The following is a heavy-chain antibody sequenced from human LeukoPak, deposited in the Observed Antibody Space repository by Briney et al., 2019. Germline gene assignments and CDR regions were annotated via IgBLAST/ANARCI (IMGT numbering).Heavy chain of an antibody. D-gene: IGHD2/OR15-2a*01. J-gene: IGHJ4*02. V-gene: IGHV1-24*01. CDR2: FDPEDGET. CDR1: GYTLTELS. CDR3: ARQGSYSNAIGMGY. Sequence: ASVKVSCKVFGYTLTELSMHWVRQAPGKGLEWMGGFDPEDGETIYAQKFQGRVTMTRNTSISTAYMELSSLRSEDTAVYYCARQGSYSNAIGMGYWGQGTLVTVSS.